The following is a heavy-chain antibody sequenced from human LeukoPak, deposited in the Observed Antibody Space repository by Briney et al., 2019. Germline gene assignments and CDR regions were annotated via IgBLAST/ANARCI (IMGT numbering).Heavy chain of an antibody. J-gene: IGHJ6*02. Sequence: PSETLSLTCAVYGGSFSGYYWSWIRQPPGKGLEWIGEINHSGSTNYNPSLKSRVTISVDTSKNQFSLKLSSVTAADTAVYYCARLLGATRRYYYYGMDVWGQGTTVTVSS. CDR1: GGSFSGYY. CDR3: ARLLGATRRYYYYGMDV. V-gene: IGHV4-34*01. D-gene: IGHD1-26*01. CDR2: INHSGST.